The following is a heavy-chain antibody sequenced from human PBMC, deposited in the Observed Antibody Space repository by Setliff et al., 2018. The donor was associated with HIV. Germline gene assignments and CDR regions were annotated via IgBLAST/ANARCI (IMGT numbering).Heavy chain of an antibody. CDR1: GGSIGSFY. V-gene: IGHV4-59*08. CDR2: IYYSGST. D-gene: IGHD3-3*01. J-gene: IGHJ4*02. CDR3: ARVPFTTGFDY. Sequence: SETLSLTCTVSGGSIGSFYWSWIRQPPGKGLEWIGYIYYSGSTNYNPSLRSRVTISVDTSKNHFSLKLSSVTAADTAVFYCARVPFTTGFDYWGQGILVTVS.